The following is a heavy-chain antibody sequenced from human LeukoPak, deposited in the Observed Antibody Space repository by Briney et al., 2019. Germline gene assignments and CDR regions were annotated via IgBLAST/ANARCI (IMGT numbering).Heavy chain of an antibody. CDR3: AKKGGYDEWYYFDY. J-gene: IGHJ4*02. CDR1: GFTISNYA. D-gene: IGHD3-22*01. CDR2: ISGGGSST. V-gene: IGHV3-23*01. Sequence: GGSLRLSCAASGFTISNYAMSWVRQAPGKGLEWVSGISGGGSSTHYADSVKGRFIISRDNSKNKLYLQMNSLRAEDTAVYYCAKKGGYDEWYYFDYWGQGTLVTVSS.